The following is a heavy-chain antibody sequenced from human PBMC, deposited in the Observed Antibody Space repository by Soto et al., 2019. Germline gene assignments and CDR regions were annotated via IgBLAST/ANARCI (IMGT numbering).Heavy chain of an antibody. J-gene: IGHJ5*02. CDR2: IYYSGST. CDR1: GGSISSGDYY. V-gene: IGHV4-30-4*01. Sequence: PSETLSLTCTVSGGSISSGDYYWSWIRQPPGKGLEWIGYIYYSGSTYYNPSLKSRVTISVDTSKNQFSLKLSSVTAADTAVYYCARGRSNYVTGRGVGTNNWFDPWGQGTLVTVS. D-gene: IGHD3-10*01. CDR3: ARGRSNYVTGRGVGTNNWFDP.